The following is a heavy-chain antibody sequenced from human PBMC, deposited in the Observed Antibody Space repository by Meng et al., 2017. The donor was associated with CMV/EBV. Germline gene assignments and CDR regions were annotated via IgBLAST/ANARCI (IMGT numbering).Heavy chain of an antibody. CDR1: GFTFDDYA. CDR3: ARGIPPVRYYYDSSGYDY. CDR2: IYSGGST. J-gene: IGHJ4*02. Sequence: GESLKISCAASGFTFDDYAMHWVRQAPGKGLEWVSVIYSGGSTYYADSVKGRFTISRDNSKNTLYLQMNSLRAEDTAVYYCARGIPPVRYYYDSSGYDYWGQGTLVTVSS. V-gene: IGHV3-66*02. D-gene: IGHD3-22*01.